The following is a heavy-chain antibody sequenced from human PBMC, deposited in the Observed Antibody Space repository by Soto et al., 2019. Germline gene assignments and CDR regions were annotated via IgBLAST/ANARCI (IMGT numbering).Heavy chain of an antibody. CDR1: GISLSNDRTG. V-gene: IGHV2-26*01. J-gene: IGHJ4*02. CDR3: VHWNTGTYGTIFFDY. Sequence: SGPTLVNPTETLTLTCTVSGISLSNDRTGVSWIRQPPGKALEWLAHIFSNDEKSYTTSLENRLTISKDTSKSQVVLSMTNMDAVDTARYYCVHWNTGTYGTIFFDYWGQGTLVTVSS. D-gene: IGHD3-9*01. CDR2: IFSNDEK.